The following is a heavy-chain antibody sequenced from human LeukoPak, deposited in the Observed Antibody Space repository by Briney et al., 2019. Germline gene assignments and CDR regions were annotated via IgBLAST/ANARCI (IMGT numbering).Heavy chain of an antibody. CDR3: AKDRHPARTDGYYFDY. D-gene: IGHD1-14*01. Sequence: GGSLRLSCAASAFTFRTYGMHWVRQAPGKGLEWVAVTSYDASNKYYADSVKGRFTISRDNSKNTLYLQMNSLSSEDTAVYYCAKDRHPARTDGYYFDYWGQGTLVTVSS. V-gene: IGHV3-30*18. CDR2: TSYDASNK. CDR1: AFTFRTYG. J-gene: IGHJ4*02.